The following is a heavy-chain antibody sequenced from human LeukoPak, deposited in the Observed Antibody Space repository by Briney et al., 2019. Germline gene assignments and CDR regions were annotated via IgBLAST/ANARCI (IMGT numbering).Heavy chain of an antibody. V-gene: IGHV3-23*01. J-gene: IGHJ4*02. CDR3: AKDRGGATPRFDY. Sequence: GGSLRLSCAASGFTFSGHAMTWVRQAPGKGLEWVSSISGSDYTTYYADSVKGRFTIYRDNSRGTLYLQMDSLRAEDTALYYCAKDRGGATPRFDYWGQGTLVTVSS. D-gene: IGHD1-26*01. CDR2: ISGSDYTT. CDR1: GFTFSGHA.